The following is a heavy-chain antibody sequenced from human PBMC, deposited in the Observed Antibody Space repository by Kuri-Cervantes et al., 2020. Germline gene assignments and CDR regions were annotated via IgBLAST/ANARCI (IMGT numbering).Heavy chain of an antibody. J-gene: IGHJ4*02. V-gene: IGHV1-69*05. D-gene: IGHD6-19*01. CDR3: AKDPNPGLVRLFYY. CDR2: IIPIFGTA. CDR1: GYTFTGYY. Sequence: SVKVSCKASGYTFTGYYMHWVRQAPGQGLEWMGGIIPIFGTANYAQKFQGRVTITTDESTSTAYMELSSLRAEDTAVYYCAKDPNPGLVRLFYYWGQGTLVTVSS.